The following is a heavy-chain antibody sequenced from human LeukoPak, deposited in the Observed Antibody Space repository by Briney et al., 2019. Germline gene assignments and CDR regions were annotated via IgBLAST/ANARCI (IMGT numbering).Heavy chain of an antibody. V-gene: IGHV3-23*01. Sequence: PGGSLRLSCAASGFTFSSYAMSWVRLAPGKGLEWVSAISGSGSTIYYADSVKGRFTISRDNAKNSLYLQMNSLRAEDTAVYYCARGHYDGSGIDYWGQGTLVTVSS. CDR2: ISGSGSTI. D-gene: IGHD3-22*01. CDR1: GFTFSSYA. J-gene: IGHJ4*02. CDR3: ARGHYDGSGIDY.